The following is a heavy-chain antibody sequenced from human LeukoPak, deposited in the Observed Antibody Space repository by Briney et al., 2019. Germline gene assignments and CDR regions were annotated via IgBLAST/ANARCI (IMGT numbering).Heavy chain of an antibody. Sequence: GGSLRLSCAASGFTFSNHCMHWVRQIPGKGLVWVSRICPDGTVTNYADSVKGRFTISRDNAKNTLYLQMNSLRAEDTAVYYCARDLWEPSVGMDVWGQGTTVTVSS. D-gene: IGHD1-26*01. CDR3: ARDLWEPSVGMDV. CDR2: ICPDGTVT. J-gene: IGHJ6*02. V-gene: IGHV3-74*01. CDR1: GFTFSNHC.